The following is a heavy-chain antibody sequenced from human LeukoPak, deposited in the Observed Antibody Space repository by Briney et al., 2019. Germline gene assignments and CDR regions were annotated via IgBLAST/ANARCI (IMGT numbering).Heavy chain of an antibody. V-gene: IGHV3-23*01. CDR2: IGGRDDRT. D-gene: IGHD3-3*01. J-gene: IGHJ4*02. CDR3: AKDPNPFYDFWSGYK. CDR1: GFTFTGHT. Sequence: GGSLRLSCAASGFTFTGHTMTWHRQAPGKGLEWVSIIGGRDDRTYYADSVKGRFTISRDNSKNTLYLQMNSLRGEDTAVYYCAKDPNPFYDFWSGYKWGQGTLVTVSS.